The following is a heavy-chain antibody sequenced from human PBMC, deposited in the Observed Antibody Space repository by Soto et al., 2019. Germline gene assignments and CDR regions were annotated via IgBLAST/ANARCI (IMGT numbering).Heavy chain of an antibody. CDR1: GFRFSDYY. D-gene: IGHD6-19*01. J-gene: IGHJ4*02. CDR3: ARAWGSGWSLDY. V-gene: IGHV3-11*01. Sequence: QLVESGGGLVKPGGSLRLSCAASGFRFSDYYMTWIRQAPGKGLEWVSYISNSGYTINYADSVEGRFTISRDNDKNSLYLQMNSLRAEDTAVYFCARAWGSGWSLDYWGQGTLVTVSS. CDR2: ISNSGYTI.